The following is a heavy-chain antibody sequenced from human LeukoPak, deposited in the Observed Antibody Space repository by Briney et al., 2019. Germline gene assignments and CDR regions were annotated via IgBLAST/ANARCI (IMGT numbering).Heavy chain of an antibody. CDR2: IRYDGSNK. CDR3: ARFGTSGYSGDH. J-gene: IGHJ4*02. D-gene: IGHD3-22*01. V-gene: IGHV3-30*02. Sequence: GGSLRLSCAASGFTFSSYGMHWVRQAPGKGLEWVAFIRYDGSNKYYADSVKGRFIISRDDAKNSVYLQMSSLRAEDTAVYYCARFGTSGYSGDHWGQGTLVTVSS. CDR1: GFTFSSYG.